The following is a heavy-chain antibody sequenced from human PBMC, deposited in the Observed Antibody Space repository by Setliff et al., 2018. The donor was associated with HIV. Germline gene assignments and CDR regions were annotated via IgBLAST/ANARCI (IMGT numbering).Heavy chain of an antibody. CDR2: IRTKAYGGTT. J-gene: IGHJ4*02. D-gene: IGHD6-13*01. Sequence: LRLSCTASGFTFGDYVMNWVRQAPGKGLEWVGFIRTKAYGGTTEYAASVQGRFTISRDDSKSIAYLQMNSLKTEDTAIYYCTRDIAAAVWGQGTQVTVSS. CDR3: TRDIAAAV. V-gene: IGHV3-49*04. CDR1: GFTFGDYV.